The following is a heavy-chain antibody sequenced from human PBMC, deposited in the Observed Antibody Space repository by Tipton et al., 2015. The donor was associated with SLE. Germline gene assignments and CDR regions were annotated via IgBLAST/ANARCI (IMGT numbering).Heavy chain of an antibody. D-gene: IGHD3-22*01. CDR3: ARDLWLYYYDSTEACDY. CDR2: IYTSGST. Sequence: TLSLTCTVSGGSISSYYWSWIRQPAGKGLEWFGRIYTSGSTNYKPTLKRRVTMSVDTSKNQFSLKPSSVTAADTAVYYCARDLWLYYYDSTEACDYWGQGTLVTVSS. CDR1: GGSISSYY. V-gene: IGHV4-4*07. J-gene: IGHJ4*02.